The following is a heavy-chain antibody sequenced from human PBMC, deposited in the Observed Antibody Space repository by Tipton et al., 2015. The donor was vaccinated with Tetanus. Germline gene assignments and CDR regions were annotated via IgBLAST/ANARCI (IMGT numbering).Heavy chain of an antibody. J-gene: IGHJ4*02. V-gene: IGHV4-59*11. CDR1: GDSITSRY. CDR2: ISYSGGT. CDR3: ARGLRAPPGGY. D-gene: IGHD3-16*01. Sequence: TLSLTCTISGDSITSRYWSWIRQPPGKGLEWIGYISYSGGTNYNPPLKSRVTISMDTSKNQFSLRLSSVTAAGAAVYYCARGLRAPPGGYWGQGTLVTVSS.